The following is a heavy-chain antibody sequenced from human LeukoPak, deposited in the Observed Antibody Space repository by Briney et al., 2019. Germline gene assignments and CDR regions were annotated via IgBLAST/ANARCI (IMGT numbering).Heavy chain of an antibody. CDR1: GASLHGHY. J-gene: IGHJ4*02. Sequence: SETLSLTCAVYGASLHGHYWSWIRQSPGKGLEWIGEGSDRGGTKFNPPLKSRVTISVDTSKNQFSLKLSSVTAADTAVYYCASLVAAAGTTPFDYWGQGTLVTVSS. CDR3: ASLVAAAGTTPFDY. V-gene: IGHV4-34*01. D-gene: IGHD6-13*01. CDR2: GSDRGGT.